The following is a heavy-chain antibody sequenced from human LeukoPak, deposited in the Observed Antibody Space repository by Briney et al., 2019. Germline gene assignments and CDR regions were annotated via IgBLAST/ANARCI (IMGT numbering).Heavy chain of an antibody. J-gene: IGHJ3*02. CDR3: ATWGLHFDI. CDR1: GYTFTDYY. Sequence: ASVKVSCKASGYTFTDYYIHWVRQAPGQGLEWMGWINPNSDYTFYTQKFQGRVTMTRDTSINTAYMELSSLTSDDTAVYFCATWGLHFDIWGQGTMVTVAS. V-gene: IGHV1-2*02. D-gene: IGHD3-16*01. CDR2: INPNSDYT.